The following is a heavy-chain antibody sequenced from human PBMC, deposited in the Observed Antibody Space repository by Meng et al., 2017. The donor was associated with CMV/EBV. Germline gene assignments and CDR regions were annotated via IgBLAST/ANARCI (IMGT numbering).Heavy chain of an antibody. Sequence: GGSLRLSCAASGFTFSSYSMNWVRQAPGKGLEWVSSISSSSSYIYYADSVKGRFTISRDNAKNSLYLQMNSLRAEDTAVYYCARVPYSSSWYEPSPVYWGQGTLVTVSS. J-gene: IGHJ4*02. D-gene: IGHD6-13*01. CDR2: ISSSSSYI. CDR1: GFTFSSYS. CDR3: ARVPYSSSWYEPSPVY. V-gene: IGHV3-21*01.